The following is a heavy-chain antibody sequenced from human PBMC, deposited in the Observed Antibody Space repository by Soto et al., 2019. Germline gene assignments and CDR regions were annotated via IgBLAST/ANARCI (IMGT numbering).Heavy chain of an antibody. CDR3: ARDTAMVSNWFDP. J-gene: IGHJ5*02. V-gene: IGHV4-31*03. D-gene: IGHD5-18*01. CDR1: GGSISSGGYY. CDR2: IYYSGST. Sequence: QVQLQESGPGLVKPSQTLSLTCTVSGGSISSGGYYWSWIRQHPGKGLEWIGHIYYSGSTYYNPSRTSRVTISVHASNNQLARKLSSVTAADTAVYYCARDTAMVSNWFDPWGQGTLVTVSS.